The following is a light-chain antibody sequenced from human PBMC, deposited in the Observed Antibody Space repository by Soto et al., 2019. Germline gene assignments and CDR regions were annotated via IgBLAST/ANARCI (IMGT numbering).Light chain of an antibody. Sequence: EIVMTQSPATLSVSPGETATLYCRSSQSVSSSYLAWYQQKPGQAPRLLIYDVSTRATGIPARFSGSGSGTDFTLTISSLQSEDFATYYCLQYSGYVPAFGGGTKVDIK. CDR2: DVS. CDR3: LQYSGYVPA. J-gene: IGKJ4*01. CDR1: QSVSSSY. V-gene: IGKV3D-15*01.